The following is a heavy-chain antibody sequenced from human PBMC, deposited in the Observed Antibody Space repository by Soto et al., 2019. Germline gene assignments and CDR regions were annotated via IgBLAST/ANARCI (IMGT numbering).Heavy chain of an antibody. Sequence: ASVKVSCKAPGYSFTDYHIHWVRQAPGQRLEWMGWINAGNGNTKYSQKFQGRVTITRDTSASTAYMELSSLRSEDTAVYYCARDSSVVVPADYYYYGMDVWGQGTTVTVSS. CDR2: INAGNGNT. V-gene: IGHV1-3*01. CDR1: GYSFTDYH. J-gene: IGHJ6*02. D-gene: IGHD2-2*01. CDR3: ARDSSVVVPADYYYYGMDV.